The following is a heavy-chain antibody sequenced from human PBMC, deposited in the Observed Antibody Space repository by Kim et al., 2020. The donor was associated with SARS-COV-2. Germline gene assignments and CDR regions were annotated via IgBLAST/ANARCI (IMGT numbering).Heavy chain of an antibody. Sequence: SETLSLTCTVSGGSISSSSYYWGWIRQPPGKGLEWIESIYYSGSTYYNPSLKSRVTISVDTSQNQFSLKLNSVTAADTAMYYCARNYYGGDYYFDYWGQGTLVTVSS. V-gene: IGHV4-39*01. CDR2: IYYSGST. CDR3: ARNYYGGDYYFDY. J-gene: IGHJ4*02. CDR1: GGSISSSSYY. D-gene: IGHD2-21*02.